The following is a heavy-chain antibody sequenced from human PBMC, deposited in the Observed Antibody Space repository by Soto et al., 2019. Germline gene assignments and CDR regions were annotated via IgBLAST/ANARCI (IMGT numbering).Heavy chain of an antibody. CDR3: ARDGGVIITRAIGGGYGLDV. CDR1: GFTFSDYY. Sequence: GGSLRLSCAASGFTFSDYYMSWIRQAPGKGLEWISYISGRNTFTQYADSVKGRFTISRDNAKNSLYLQLNSLTAEDTAVYYCARDGGVIITRAIGGGYGLDVWGQGTTVTVSS. J-gene: IGHJ6*02. V-gene: IGHV3-11*06. CDR2: ISGRNTFT. D-gene: IGHD3-9*01.